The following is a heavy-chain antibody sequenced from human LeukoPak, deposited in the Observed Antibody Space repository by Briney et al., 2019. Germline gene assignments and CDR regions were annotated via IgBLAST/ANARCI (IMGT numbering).Heavy chain of an antibody. V-gene: IGHV3-11*04. J-gene: IGHJ4*02. Sequence: GGSLRLSCAASGYTFGDYGMSWVRQAPGKGLEWVSYISGSGSTIYYADSVKGRFTISRDNAKNSLYLQMNSLRAEDTAVYYCARDTGWLYYFDYWGQGTLVTVSS. CDR1: GYTFGDYG. CDR2: ISGSGSTI. D-gene: IGHD5-12*01. CDR3: ARDTGWLYYFDY.